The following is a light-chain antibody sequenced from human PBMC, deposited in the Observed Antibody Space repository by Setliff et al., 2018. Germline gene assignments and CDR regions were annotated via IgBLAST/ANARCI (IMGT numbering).Light chain of an antibody. J-gene: IGLJ1*01. Sequence: QSALAQPASVSGSTGQSITISCSGTSSDVGSYDLVSWYQQHPGKAPKLIIYAVSDRPSGVSNRFSGSKSGNTASLTISGLQTEDEADYYCNAYTSGSTYVFGTGTKVTVL. V-gene: IGLV2-14*03. CDR1: SSDVGSYDL. CDR3: NAYTSGSTYV. CDR2: AVS.